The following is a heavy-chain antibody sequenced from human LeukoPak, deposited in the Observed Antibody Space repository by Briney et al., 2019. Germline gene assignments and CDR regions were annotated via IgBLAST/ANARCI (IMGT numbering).Heavy chain of an antibody. J-gene: IGHJ4*02. CDR2: IHHTGRT. CDR1: GFTFSSYS. D-gene: IGHD4-17*01. Sequence: GSLRLSCAASGFTFSSYSMNWVRQPPGKGLEWIGEIHHTGRTSYNPSLKSRVTISVDKSKNEFSLKVTSVTAADTAVYYCARNGYYSSDYWGQGTLVTVSS. CDR3: ARNGYYSSDY. V-gene: IGHV4-4*02.